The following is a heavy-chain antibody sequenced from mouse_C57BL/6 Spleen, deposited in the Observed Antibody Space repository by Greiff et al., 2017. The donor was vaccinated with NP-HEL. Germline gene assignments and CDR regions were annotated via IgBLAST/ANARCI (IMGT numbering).Heavy chain of an antibody. D-gene: IGHD2-4*01. CDR1: GYAFTNYL. J-gene: IGHJ2*01. Sequence: QVQLQQSGAELVRPGTSVKVSCKASGYAFTNYLIEWVKQRPGQGLEWIGVINPGSGGTNYNEKFKGKATLTADKSSSTAYMQLSSLTSEDSAVYFCARGGDYDEDDYWGQGTTLTVSS. CDR2: INPGSGGT. V-gene: IGHV1-54*01. CDR3: ARGGDYDEDDY.